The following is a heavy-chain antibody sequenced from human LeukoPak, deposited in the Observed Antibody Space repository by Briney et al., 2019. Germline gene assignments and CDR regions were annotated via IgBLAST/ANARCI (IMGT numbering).Heavy chain of an antibody. CDR2: ISGSGGST. D-gene: IGHD3-3*01. CDR1: GFTFSSYA. CDR3: AKVIRFLEWSSDY. Sequence: GGSRRLSCAASGFTFSSYAMSWVRQAPGKGLEWVSAISGSGGSTYYADSVKGRFTISRDNSKNTLYLQMNSLRAEDTAVYYCAKVIRFLEWSSDYWGQGTLVTVSS. J-gene: IGHJ4*02. V-gene: IGHV3-23*01.